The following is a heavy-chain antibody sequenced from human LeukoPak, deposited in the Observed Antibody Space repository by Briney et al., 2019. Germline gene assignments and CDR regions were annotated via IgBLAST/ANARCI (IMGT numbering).Heavy chain of an antibody. D-gene: IGHD3-22*01. J-gene: IGHJ4*02. V-gene: IGHV4-39*01. CDR2: INYGGST. CDR1: GGSISSSSYY. Sequence: SETLSLTCTVSGGSISSSSYYWGWIRQPPGKGLEWIGSINYGGSTYYNPSLKSRVTISVDTSKNQFSLKLNSVTAADTAVYYCARQRNTDSSGYYYLYYFDYWGQGTLVTVSS. CDR3: ARQRNTDSSGYYYLYYFDY.